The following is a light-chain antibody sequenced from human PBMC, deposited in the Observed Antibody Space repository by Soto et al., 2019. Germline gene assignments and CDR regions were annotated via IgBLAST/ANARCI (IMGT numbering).Light chain of an antibody. CDR2: AES. CDR1: QSVSTTY. V-gene: IGKV3-20*01. CDR3: QQYGSSRWT. Sequence: EMVLTQSPGTLSLSPGEIATLSCRASQSVSTTYLAWYQQKPGQAPRRLIYAESSRATGIPGRFSGSGSVTDFTFTISRLVPEDFAVYYCQQYGSSRWTFGQGTKVEIK. J-gene: IGKJ1*01.